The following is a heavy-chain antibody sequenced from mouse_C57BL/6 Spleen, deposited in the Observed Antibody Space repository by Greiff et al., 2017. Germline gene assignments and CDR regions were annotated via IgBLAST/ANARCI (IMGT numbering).Heavy chain of an antibody. V-gene: IGHV3-6*01. Sequence: ESGPGLVQPSQSLSLTCSVTGYSITSGYYWNWIRQFPGNKLEWMGYISYDGSNNYNPSLKKRISITRDTSKNQFFLKLNSVTTEDTATEYCAIGGSPYAMDYWGQGTSVTVSS. CDR1: GYSITSGYY. CDR2: ISYDGSN. J-gene: IGHJ4*01. D-gene: IGHD1-1*02. CDR3: AIGGSPYAMDY.